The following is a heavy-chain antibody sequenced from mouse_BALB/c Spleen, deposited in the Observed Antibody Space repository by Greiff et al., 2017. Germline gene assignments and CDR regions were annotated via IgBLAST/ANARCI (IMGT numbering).Heavy chain of an antibody. CDR3: AKGAYYGSSSYYFDY. V-gene: IGHV1-14*01. CDR2: INPYNDGT. J-gene: IGHJ2*01. Sequence: EVQLQQSGPELVKPGASVKMSCKASGYTFTSYVMHWVKQKPGQGLEWIGYINPYNDGTKYNEKFKGKATLTSDKSSSTAYMELSSLTSEDSAVYYCAKGAYYGSSSYYFDYWGQGTTLTVSS. D-gene: IGHD1-1*01. CDR1: GYTFTSYV.